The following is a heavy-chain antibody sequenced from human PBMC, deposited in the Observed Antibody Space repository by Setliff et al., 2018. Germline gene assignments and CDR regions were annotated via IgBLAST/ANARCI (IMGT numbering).Heavy chain of an antibody. V-gene: IGHV4-34*01. Sequence: SETLSLTCAVYGGSFSGYYWGWIRQPPGKGLEWIGSINYRGSTHDNPSLKTRVTIAVDTSKNQFSLKLSFVTAADTAVYYCARHPSSGSYYGGSIFYFDDWGPGILVTVSS. J-gene: IGHJ4*02. D-gene: IGHD1-26*01. CDR3: ARHPSSGSYYGGSIFYFDD. CDR2: INYRGST. CDR1: GGSFSGYY.